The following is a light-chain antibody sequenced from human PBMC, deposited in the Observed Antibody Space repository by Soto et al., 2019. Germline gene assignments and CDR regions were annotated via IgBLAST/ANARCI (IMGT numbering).Light chain of an antibody. CDR2: DGS. J-gene: IGLJ2*01. CDR3: CSYAGSSTFDVV. CDR1: SSDVGSYNL. Sequence: QSVLTQPASVSGSPGQSITISCTGTSSDVGSYNLVSWYQQHPGKAPKLMIYDGSKRPSGVSNRFSGSKSGNTASLTISGLQAEDEDDDYCCSYAGSSTFDVVFGGGTKLTVL. V-gene: IGLV2-23*03.